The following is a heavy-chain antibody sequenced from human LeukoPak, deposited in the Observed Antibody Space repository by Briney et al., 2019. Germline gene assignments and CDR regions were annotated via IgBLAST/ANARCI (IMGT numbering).Heavy chain of an antibody. CDR3: AKDHRPIGYGDLLGG. V-gene: IGHV3-30*18. Sequence: GGSLRPSCAASGFTFSTYWMHWVRQAPGKGLEWVAVISYDGSNKYYADSVKGRFTISRDNSKNTLYLQMNSLRAEDTAVYYCAKDHRPIGYGDLLGGWGQGTLVTVSS. D-gene: IGHD4-17*01. CDR1: GFTFSTYW. CDR2: ISYDGSNK. J-gene: IGHJ4*02.